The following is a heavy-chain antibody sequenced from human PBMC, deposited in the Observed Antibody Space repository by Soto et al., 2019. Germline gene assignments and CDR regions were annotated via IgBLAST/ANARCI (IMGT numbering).Heavy chain of an antibody. J-gene: IGHJ6*02. CDR3: ARGWADYYYYYGMDV. CDR1: GGTFSSYA. CDR2: IIPIFGTA. Sequence: ASVKVSCKASGGTFSSYAISWVRQAPGQGLEWMGGIIPIFGTANYAQKFQGRVTITADESTSTAYMELSSLRSEDTAVYYCARGWADYYYYYGMDVWGQGTTVTVSS. V-gene: IGHV1-69*13.